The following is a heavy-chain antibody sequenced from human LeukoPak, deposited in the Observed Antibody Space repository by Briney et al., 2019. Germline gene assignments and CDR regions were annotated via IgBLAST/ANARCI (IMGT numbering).Heavy chain of an antibody. CDR1: GYSISSGYY. Sequence: PSETLSLTCTVSGYSISSGYYWGWIRQPPGKGLEWIGSIYHSGSTYYNPSLKSRVTISVDTSKNQFSLKLSSVTAADTAVYYCGLRPLRGSYSHFDYWGQGTLVTVSS. CDR2: IYHSGST. D-gene: IGHD1-26*01. J-gene: IGHJ4*02. V-gene: IGHV4-38-2*02. CDR3: GLRPLRGSYSHFDY.